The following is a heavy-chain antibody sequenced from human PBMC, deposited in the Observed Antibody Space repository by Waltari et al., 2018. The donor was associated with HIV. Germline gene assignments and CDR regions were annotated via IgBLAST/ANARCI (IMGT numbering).Heavy chain of an antibody. D-gene: IGHD3-3*01. CDR1: GGTLRSYT. V-gene: IGHV1-69*08. CDR2: IIPILGIA. Sequence: QVQLWQSGDAVKQPWSSVKVSCRASGGTLRSYTISWGRQAPGQGLAWMGRIIPILGIANYAQKFQGRVTITADKSTSTAYMELSSLRSEDTAVYYCARDPNYDFWSGHDYWGQGTLVTVSS. CDR3: ARDPNYDFWSGHDY. J-gene: IGHJ4*02.